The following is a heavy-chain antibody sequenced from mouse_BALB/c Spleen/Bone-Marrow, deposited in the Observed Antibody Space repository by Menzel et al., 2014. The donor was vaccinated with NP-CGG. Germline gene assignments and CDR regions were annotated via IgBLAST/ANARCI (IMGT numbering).Heavy chain of an antibody. J-gene: IGHJ3*01. V-gene: IGHV1-9*01. CDR3: ARNGNYPAWFAY. Sequence: VQLQQSGAELMKPGASVKISCKATGCTFSSYWIEWVKQRPGHGLEWIGEILPGSGSTNYNEKFKGKATFTADTSSNTAYMQLSSLTSEDSAVYYCARNGNYPAWFAYWGQGTLVTVSA. CDR2: ILPGSGST. D-gene: IGHD2-1*01. CDR1: GCTFSSYW.